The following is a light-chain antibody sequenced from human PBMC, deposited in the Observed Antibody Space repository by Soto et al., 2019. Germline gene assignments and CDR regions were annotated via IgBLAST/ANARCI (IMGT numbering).Light chain of an antibody. CDR2: DAF. J-gene: IGKJ1*01. V-gene: IGKV1-5*01. CDR3: QQYNSYPWK. Sequence: IQMTQSPSTLSTYVGDRVTITCRASQSLSSRLAWYQQIPGKAPKLLIYDAFSLQSGVPSRFSGSGSGTEFSLTISSPQPDDFATYYCQQYNSYPWKFGQGTKV. CDR1: QSLSSR.